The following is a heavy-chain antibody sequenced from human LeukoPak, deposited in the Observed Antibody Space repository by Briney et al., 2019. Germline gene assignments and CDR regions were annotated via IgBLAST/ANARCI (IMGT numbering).Heavy chain of an antibody. CDR3: AKGRGSTWPTSRELDY. D-gene: IGHD2-2*01. Sequence: GGSLRLSCAASVLTFTSYAMNWVRQSPVKALEWVSGMGGVGSSTKYADSVQGRLTIYRDNSKNTVYLEMNSVRDDDTAIYYCAKGRGSTWPTSRELDYWGQGTLVTVSS. CDR2: MGGVGSST. V-gene: IGHV3-23*01. CDR1: VLTFTSYA. J-gene: IGHJ4*02.